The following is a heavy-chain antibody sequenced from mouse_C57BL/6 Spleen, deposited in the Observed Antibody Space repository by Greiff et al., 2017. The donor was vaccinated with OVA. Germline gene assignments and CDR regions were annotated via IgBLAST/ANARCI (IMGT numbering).Heavy chain of an antibody. CDR2: ISSGSSTI. V-gene: IGHV5-17*01. D-gene: IGHD1-1*01. J-gene: IGHJ4*01. Sequence: EVKLVESGGGLVKPGGSLKLSCAASGFTFSDYGMHWVRQAPEKGLEWVAYISSGSSTIYYADTVKGRFTISRDNAKNTLFLQMTSLRSEDTAMYYCARKPSYGSGYYYAMDYWGQGTSVTVSS. CDR3: ARKPSYGSGYYYAMDY. CDR1: GFTFSDYG.